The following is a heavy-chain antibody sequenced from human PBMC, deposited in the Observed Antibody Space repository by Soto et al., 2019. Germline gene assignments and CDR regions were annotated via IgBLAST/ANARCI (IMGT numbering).Heavy chain of an antibody. CDR2: IYYSGST. CDR3: ARAVANYDFWSGYHRLDGWDGMDV. D-gene: IGHD3-3*01. V-gene: IGHV4-59*01. CDR1: GGSISSYY. J-gene: IGHJ6*02. Sequence: SETLSLTCTVSGGSISSYYWSWIRQPPGKGLEWIGYIYYSGSTNYNPSLKSRVTISVDTSNNQFSLKLSSVTAADTAVYYCARAVANYDFWSGYHRLDGWDGMDVWGQGTTVTVSS.